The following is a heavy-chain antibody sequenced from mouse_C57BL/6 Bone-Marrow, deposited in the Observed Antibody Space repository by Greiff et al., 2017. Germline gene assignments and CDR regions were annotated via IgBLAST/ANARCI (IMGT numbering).Heavy chain of an antibody. Sequence: VQLQQSGPGLVAPSQSLSITCTVSGFSLTGYGVNWVRQPPGKGLEWLGMIWGDGSTDYNSALKSRLSISKDNSKSQVFLKMNSLQTDDTARYYCARDLTTPYYAMDYWGQGTSVTVSS. CDR1: GFSLTGYG. J-gene: IGHJ4*01. CDR3: ARDLTTPYYAMDY. V-gene: IGHV2-6-7*01. CDR2: IWGDGST. D-gene: IGHD1-1*01.